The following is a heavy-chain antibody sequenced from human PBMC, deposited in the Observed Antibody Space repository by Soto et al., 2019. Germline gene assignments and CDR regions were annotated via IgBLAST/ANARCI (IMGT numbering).Heavy chain of an antibody. Sequence: GGSLRLSCAASGFTFSSYAMHWVRQAPGKGLEWVAVISYDGSNKYYADSVKGRFTISRDNSKNTLYLQMNSLRAEDTAVYYCARDHVVAVAGIGELGYWGQGTLVTVSS. J-gene: IGHJ4*02. D-gene: IGHD6-19*01. CDR1: GFTFSSYA. CDR2: ISYDGSNK. CDR3: ARDHVVAVAGIGELGY. V-gene: IGHV3-30-3*01.